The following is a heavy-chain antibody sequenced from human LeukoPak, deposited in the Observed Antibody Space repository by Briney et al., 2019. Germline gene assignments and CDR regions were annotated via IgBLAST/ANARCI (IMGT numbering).Heavy chain of an antibody. V-gene: IGHV4-59*12. CDR1: GGSISGYY. CDR3: ARRVGWAHWYFDL. J-gene: IGHJ2*01. Sequence: PSETLSLTCTVSGGSISGYYWSWIRQPPGKGLEWIGYIYYSGSTNYNPSLKSRVTISVDTSKNQFSLKLSSVTAADTAVYYCARRVGWAHWYFDLWGRGTLVTVSS. D-gene: IGHD1-26*01. CDR2: IYYSGST.